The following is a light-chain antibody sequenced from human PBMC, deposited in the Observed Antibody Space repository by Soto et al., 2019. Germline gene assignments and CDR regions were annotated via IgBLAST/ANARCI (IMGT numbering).Light chain of an antibody. CDR3: QTWGTGFQV. CDR1: SGHSSYA. V-gene: IGLV4-69*01. CDR2: LNNDGSH. Sequence: QSVLTQSPSASASLGASVKLTCTLSSGHSSYAIAWHQKQPGKRPRYLMDLNNDGSHTKGDGIPDRFSGSSSGAERYLIISSLQSEDDADYYCQTWGTGFQVFGGGTKLTVL. J-gene: IGLJ2*01.